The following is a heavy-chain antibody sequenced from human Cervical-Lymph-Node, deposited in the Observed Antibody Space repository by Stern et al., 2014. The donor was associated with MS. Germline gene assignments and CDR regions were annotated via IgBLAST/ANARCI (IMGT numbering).Heavy chain of an antibody. CDR1: GFTFSSYA. CDR3: AKHTSRVLVVPAAQVYFDY. CDR2: ISGSGGST. V-gene: IGHV3-23*04. D-gene: IGHD2-2*01. Sequence: EVQLVESGGGLVQPGGSLRLSCAASGFTFSSYAMSWVRQAPGKGLEWVSAISGSGGSTYYADSVKGRFTISRDNSKNTLYLQMNSLRAEDTAVYYCAKHTSRVLVVPAAQVYFDYWGQGTLVTVSS. J-gene: IGHJ4*02.